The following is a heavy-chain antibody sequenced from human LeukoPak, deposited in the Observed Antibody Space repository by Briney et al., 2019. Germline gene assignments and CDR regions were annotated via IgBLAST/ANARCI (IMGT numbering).Heavy chain of an antibody. CDR1: GGSFSGYY. CDR3: ARDSVGATDY. CDR2: INHSGST. Sequence: SETLSLTCAVYGGSFSGYYWGWIRQPPGKGLEWIGEINHSGSTNYNPSLKSRVTISVDTSKNQFSLKLSSVTAADTAVYYCARDSVGATDYWGQGTLVTVSS. D-gene: IGHD1-26*01. J-gene: IGHJ4*02. V-gene: IGHV4-34*01.